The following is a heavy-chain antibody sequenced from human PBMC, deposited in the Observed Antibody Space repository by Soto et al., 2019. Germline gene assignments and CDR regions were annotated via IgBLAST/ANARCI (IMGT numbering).Heavy chain of an antibody. D-gene: IGHD3-10*01. CDR2: IKKDGFKN. CDR1: GFTFSRYW. J-gene: IGHJ6*02. V-gene: IGHV3-7*04. CDR3: ARGHYPFPYYYSGLDV. Sequence: EVQLVESGGGLVQPGGSLRLSCAASGFTFSRYWMSWVRQAPGKGLEWVAKIKKDGFKNYYVDSVKERFTISRDNATNSLYLQMNSLRADDTAVYYCARGHYPFPYYYSGLDVWGLGTTVTVSS.